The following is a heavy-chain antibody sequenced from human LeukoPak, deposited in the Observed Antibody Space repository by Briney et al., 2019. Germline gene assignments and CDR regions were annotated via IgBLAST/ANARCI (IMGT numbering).Heavy chain of an antibody. CDR3: AKGGDYDSSGYFHYYFDY. CDR1: GFTFSSYG. Sequence: GGSLRLSCAASGFTFSSYGMHWVRQAPGKGLEWVAFIRYDGSNKYYADSVKGRFTMSRDNSKNTLYLQMNSLRAEDTAVYYCAKGGDYDSSGYFHYYFDYWGQGTLVTVSS. V-gene: IGHV3-30*02. J-gene: IGHJ4*02. CDR2: IRYDGSNK. D-gene: IGHD3-22*01.